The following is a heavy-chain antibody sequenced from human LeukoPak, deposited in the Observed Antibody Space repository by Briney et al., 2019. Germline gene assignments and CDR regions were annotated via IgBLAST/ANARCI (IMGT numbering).Heavy chain of an antibody. CDR2: IKQDGSEK. V-gene: IGHV3-7*01. D-gene: IGHD3-10*01. CDR1: GFTFSSYW. J-gene: IGHJ4*02. CDR3: ARVRKYYYGSGSYTED. Sequence: GGSLRLSCAASGFTFSSYWMSWVRQAPGKGLEWVANIKQDGSEKYYVDSVKGRFTISRDNAKNSLYLQMNSLRAEDTAVYYCARVRKYYYGSGSYTEDWGQGTLVTVSS.